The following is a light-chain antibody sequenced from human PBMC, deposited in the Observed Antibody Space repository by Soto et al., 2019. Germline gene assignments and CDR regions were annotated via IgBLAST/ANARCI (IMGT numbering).Light chain of an antibody. V-gene: IGKV3-15*01. Sequence: EIVMTQSPATLSVSPGERATLSCRASQSVGSNLAWYQQKPGQAPRLLIYGASTRATGIPARFSGSGSGTEFTLPICSLQSEAFAIYFCQQYNNWPPDRTFGQGTKVEIK. CDR3: QQYNNWPPDRT. CDR2: GAS. J-gene: IGKJ1*01. CDR1: QSVGSN.